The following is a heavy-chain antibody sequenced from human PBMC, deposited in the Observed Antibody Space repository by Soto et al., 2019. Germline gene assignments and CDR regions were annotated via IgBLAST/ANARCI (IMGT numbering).Heavy chain of an antibody. D-gene: IGHD3-22*01. CDR3: ARSAREFTYYYDSSGYSPGPYFDY. Sequence: PSETLSLTCTVSGGSVSSGSYYWSWIRQPPGKGLEWIGYIYYSGSTNYNPSLKSRVTISVDTSKNQFSLKLSSVTAADTAVYYCARSAREFTYYYDSSGYSPGPYFDYWGQGTLVPVSS. V-gene: IGHV4-61*01. J-gene: IGHJ4*02. CDR1: GGSVSSGSYY. CDR2: IYYSGST.